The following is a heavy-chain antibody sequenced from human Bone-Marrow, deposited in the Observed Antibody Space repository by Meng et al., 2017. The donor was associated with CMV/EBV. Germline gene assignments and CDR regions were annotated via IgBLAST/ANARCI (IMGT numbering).Heavy chain of an antibody. CDR2: IYYSGST. Sequence: ISSGGYSWSWIRQHPGKGLEWIGYIYYSGSTYYNPSLKRRVTISVDTSKNQFSLKLSSVTAADTAVYYCARGRGVRGVITRGYYFDYWGQGTLVTVSS. V-gene: IGHV4-31*02. CDR1: ISSGGYS. J-gene: IGHJ4*02. D-gene: IGHD3-10*01. CDR3: ARGRGVRGVITRGYYFDY.